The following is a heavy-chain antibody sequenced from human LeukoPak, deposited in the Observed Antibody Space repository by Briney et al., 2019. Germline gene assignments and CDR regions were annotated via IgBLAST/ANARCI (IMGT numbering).Heavy chain of an antibody. V-gene: IGHV4-39*01. CDR3: ARRRYYDGSGYLE. CDR1: GDSVSRSDSY. CDR2: IYYSGRT. J-gene: IGHJ1*01. Sequence: SSETLSLTCSVSGDSVSRSDSYWDWIRQPPGKGLEWIGTIYYSGRTYYSPSLKSRVTMSVDPSNNQSSLNLRSVTAADTAVYYCARRRYYDGSGYLEWGQGTLLSVSS. D-gene: IGHD3-22*01.